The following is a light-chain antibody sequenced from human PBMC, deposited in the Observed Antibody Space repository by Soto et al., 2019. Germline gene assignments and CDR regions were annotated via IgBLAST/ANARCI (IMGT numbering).Light chain of an antibody. CDR1: QSVSRSY. CDR2: GAS. V-gene: IGKV3-20*01. J-gene: IGKJ5*01. CDR3: QQYGSSPT. Sequence: EIVLTQSPGTLSLSPGERATLSCRASQSVSRSYLAWYQQKPCQAPRLLIYGASSRATGIPDRFSGSGSGTDFTLTISRLEPEDFAVYYCQQYGSSPTFGQGTRLEIK.